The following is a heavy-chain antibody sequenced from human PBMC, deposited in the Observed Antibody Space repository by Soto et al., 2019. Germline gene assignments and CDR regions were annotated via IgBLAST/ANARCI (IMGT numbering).Heavy chain of an antibody. CDR3: ARQKDTIFGVVADWFDP. Sequence: QLQLQESGPGLVKPSETLSLTCTVSGGSISSSSYYWGWIRQPPGKGLEWIGSIYYSGSTYYNPSLKSRVTISVDTSKNQFSLKLSSVTAADTAVYYCARQKDTIFGVVADWFDPWGQGTLVTVSS. V-gene: IGHV4-39*01. CDR2: IYYSGST. D-gene: IGHD3-3*01. CDR1: GGSISSSSYY. J-gene: IGHJ5*02.